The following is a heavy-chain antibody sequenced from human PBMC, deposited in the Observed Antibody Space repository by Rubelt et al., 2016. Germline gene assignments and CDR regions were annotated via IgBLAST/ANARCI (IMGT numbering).Heavy chain of an antibody. CDR2: IIVYNGNT. V-gene: IGHV1-18*01. J-gene: IGHJ6*02. CDR1: GYTFTSYG. Sequence: QVQLVQSGAEVKKPGASVKVSCKASGYTFTSYGISWVRQAPGQGLEGMGWIIVYNGNTNYAKKIHGRVTMTTDTSTSTADMELRSLRSDDTAVYYCARGTMVRGAPDVWGQGTTVTVSS. D-gene: IGHD3-10*01. CDR3: ARGTMVRGAPDV.